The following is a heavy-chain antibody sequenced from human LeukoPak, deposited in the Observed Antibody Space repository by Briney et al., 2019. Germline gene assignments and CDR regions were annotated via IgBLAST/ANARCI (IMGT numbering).Heavy chain of an antibody. V-gene: IGHV3-21*01. CDR1: GFTFSGYS. CDR3: ARVLETGQDWYFDL. J-gene: IGHJ2*01. CDR2: ISSSSGYI. Sequence: GGSLRLSCTASGFTFSGYSMSWVRQAPGKGLEWVSCISSSSGYIYYADSLQGRLTTSRDNAKNSLFLRINSLRAEDTAMYYCARVLETGQDWYFDLWGRGTLVTVSS. D-gene: IGHD7-27*01.